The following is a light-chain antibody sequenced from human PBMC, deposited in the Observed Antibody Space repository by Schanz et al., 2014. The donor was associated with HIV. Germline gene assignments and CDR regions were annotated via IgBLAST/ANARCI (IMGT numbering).Light chain of an antibody. CDR1: SGDVGRYDY. J-gene: IGLJ3*02. CDR2: DVT. Sequence: QSALTQPASVSGSLGQSITISCTGTSGDVGRYDYVSWYQQHPGQAPKLLIYDVTYRPSGISNRFSGSKSGYTASLTISGLRAEDEASYYCGSYKSASFPWVFGGGTKLTVL. CDR3: GSYKSASFPWV. V-gene: IGLV2-14*03.